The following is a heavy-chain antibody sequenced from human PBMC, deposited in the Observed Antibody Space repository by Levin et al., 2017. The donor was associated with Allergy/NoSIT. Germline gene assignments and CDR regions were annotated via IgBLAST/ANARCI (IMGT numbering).Heavy chain of an antibody. CDR1: GFNFSRYS. CDR2: ISSGSNYI. V-gene: IGHV3-21*01. J-gene: IGHJ3*02. CDR3: ARVPIPYDHSGYYSSKAFDI. Sequence: GGSLRLSCAASGFNFSRYSMNWVRQAPGRGLEWVSSISSGSNYIYYADSLKARLTISRDNAKNSLYLQVNSLRAEDTAIYYCARVPIPYDHSGYYSSKAFDIWGQGTMVTVSS. D-gene: IGHD3-22*01.